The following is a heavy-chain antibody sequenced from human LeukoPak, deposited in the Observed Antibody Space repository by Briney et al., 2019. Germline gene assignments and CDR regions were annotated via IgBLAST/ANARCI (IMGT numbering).Heavy chain of an antibody. Sequence: SETLSLTCDVYGGSFSGYYWSWIRQPPGKGLEWIGEISHSGRTTYNPSLKSRVSISVDTSKNQFSLKVRSVTAADTAVYWCARRGPLGLAVAGYWYFDLWGRGTLVTVSS. D-gene: IGHD6-19*01. CDR3: ARRGPLGLAVAGYWYFDL. V-gene: IGHV4-34*01. CDR1: GGSFSGYY. J-gene: IGHJ2*01. CDR2: ISHSGRT.